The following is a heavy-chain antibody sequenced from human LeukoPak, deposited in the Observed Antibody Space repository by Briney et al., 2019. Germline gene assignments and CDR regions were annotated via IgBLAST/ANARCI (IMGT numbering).Heavy chain of an antibody. CDR2: INHSGST. V-gene: IGHV4-34*01. Sequence: SETLSLTCAVYGGSFSGYYWSWIRQPPGKRLEWIGEINHSGSTNYNPSLKSRVTISVDTSKNQFSLKLSSVTAADTAVYYRARGYGYYGSRFDPWGQGTLVTVSS. CDR3: ARGYGYYGSRFDP. CDR1: GGSFSGYY. J-gene: IGHJ5*02. D-gene: IGHD3-10*01.